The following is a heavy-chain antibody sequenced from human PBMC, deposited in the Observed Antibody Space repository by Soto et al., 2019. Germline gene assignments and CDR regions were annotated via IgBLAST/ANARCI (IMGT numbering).Heavy chain of an antibody. Sequence: GESLKISCKGSGYSFTSYWIGWVRQMPGKGLEWMGIIYPGDSDTRYSPSFQGQVTISADKSISTAYLQWSSLKASDTAMYYCARHVTRYYYDSSGYLGGYYYYGMDVWGQGTTVTVSS. D-gene: IGHD3-22*01. CDR1: GYSFTSYW. CDR2: IYPGDSDT. CDR3: ARHVTRYYYDSSGYLGGYYYYGMDV. V-gene: IGHV5-51*01. J-gene: IGHJ6*02.